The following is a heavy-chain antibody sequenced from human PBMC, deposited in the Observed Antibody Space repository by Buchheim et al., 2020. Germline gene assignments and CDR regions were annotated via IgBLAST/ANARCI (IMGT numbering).Heavy chain of an antibody. V-gene: IGHV3-20*04. Sequence: EVQLVESGGGVVRPGGSLRLSCAASGFTFDDYGMSWVRQAPGKGLEWVSGINWNGGSTGYADSVKGRFTISRNNAKNSLYLQMNSLRAEDTALYYCARVIRSGWEHHLKYYYYYYGMDVWGQGTT. CDR2: INWNGGST. CDR1: GFTFDDYG. J-gene: IGHJ6*02. D-gene: IGHD6-19*01. CDR3: ARVIRSGWEHHLKYYYYYYGMDV.